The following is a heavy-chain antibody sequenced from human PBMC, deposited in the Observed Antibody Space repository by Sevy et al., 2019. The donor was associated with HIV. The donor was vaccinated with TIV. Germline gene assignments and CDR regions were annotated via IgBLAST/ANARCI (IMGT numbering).Heavy chain of an antibody. J-gene: IGHJ4*02. Sequence: GGSLRLSCAASGFTFSSYAMHWVRQAPGKGLEGVAVISYDGSNKYYADSVKGRFTISRDNSKNTLYLQMNSLRAEDTAGYYCARIPSTMVRGVKDYWGQGTLVTVSS. CDR1: GFTFSSYA. D-gene: IGHD3-10*01. CDR3: ARIPSTMVRGVKDY. V-gene: IGHV3-30-3*01. CDR2: ISYDGSNK.